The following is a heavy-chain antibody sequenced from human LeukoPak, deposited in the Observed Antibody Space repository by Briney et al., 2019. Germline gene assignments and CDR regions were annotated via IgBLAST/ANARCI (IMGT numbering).Heavy chain of an antibody. CDR3: ARDRKDDFWSGYYTYNWFDP. D-gene: IGHD3-3*01. CDR2: IYTSGST. J-gene: IGHJ5*02. V-gene: IGHV4-4*07. CDR1: GGSISSYY. Sequence: SETLSLTCTVSGGSISSYYWSWIRQPAGKGLEWIGRIYTSGSTNYNPSLKSRVTMSVDTSKNQFSLKLSSVTAADTAVYYCARDRKDDFWSGYYTYNWFDPWGQGTLVTVSS.